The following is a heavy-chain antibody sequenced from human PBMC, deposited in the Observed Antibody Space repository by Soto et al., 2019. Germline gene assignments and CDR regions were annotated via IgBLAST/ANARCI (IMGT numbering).Heavy chain of an antibody. V-gene: IGHV4-4*07. CDR3: ARQTTYSSSWHDC. Sequence: QVQLQESGPGLVKPSETLSLTCSVSGGSINNYYWSWIRQPAGKGLEYIGRIHSSGSINYNPSLKSRVTMSVDTSKNQFSLKVRSVTAADTAVYYCARQTTYSSSWHDCWGQGTLVTVSS. CDR1: GGSINNYY. CDR2: IHSSGSI. D-gene: IGHD6-13*01. J-gene: IGHJ4*02.